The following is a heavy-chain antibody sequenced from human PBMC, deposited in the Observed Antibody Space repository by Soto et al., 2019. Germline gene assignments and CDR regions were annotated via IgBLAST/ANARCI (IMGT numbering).Heavy chain of an antibody. D-gene: IGHD6-13*01. CDR3: IWQQDFYYGRAV. V-gene: IGHV1-3*01. J-gene: IGHJ6*02. CDR1: GYTFTSYA. Sequence: ASVKVSCKASGYTFTSYAMHWVRQAPGQRLEWMGWINAGNGNTKYSQKFQGRVTITRDTSASTAYMELNSLKPEDTALYYCIWQQDFYYGRAVWGQGTTVTVSS. CDR2: INAGNGNT.